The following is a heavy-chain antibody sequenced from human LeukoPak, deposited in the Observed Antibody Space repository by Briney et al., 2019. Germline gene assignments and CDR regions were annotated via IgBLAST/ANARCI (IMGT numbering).Heavy chain of an antibody. D-gene: IGHD6-19*01. CDR1: GGSISSSSYY. Sequence: PSETLSLTCTVSGGSISSSSYYWGWIRQPPGKVLEWIGSIYYSGSTYYNPSLKSRVTISVDTSKNQFSLKLSSVIAADTAVYYCARREQWLKTHYFDYWGQGTLVTVSS. CDR2: IYYSGST. CDR3: ARREQWLKTHYFDY. J-gene: IGHJ4*02. V-gene: IGHV4-39*01.